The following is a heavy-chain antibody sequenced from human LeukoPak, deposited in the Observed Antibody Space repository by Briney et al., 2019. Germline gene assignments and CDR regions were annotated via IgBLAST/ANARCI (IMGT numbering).Heavy chain of an antibody. Sequence: GGSLRLSCAASGVTFSTFEVNWVRQAPGKGLEWVSFISSSGSTIFYADSVKGRFTISRDNARNSLYLQMNSLRSEDTAIYYCARVGASYGALDYWGQGALVTVSS. CDR3: ARVGASYGALDY. D-gene: IGHD1-26*01. V-gene: IGHV3-48*03. J-gene: IGHJ4*02. CDR2: ISSSGSTI. CDR1: GVTFSTFE.